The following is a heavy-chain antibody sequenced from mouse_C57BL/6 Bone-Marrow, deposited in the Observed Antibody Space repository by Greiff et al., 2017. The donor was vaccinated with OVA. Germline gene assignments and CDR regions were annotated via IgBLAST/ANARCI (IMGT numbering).Heavy chain of an antibody. V-gene: IGHV14-2*01. CDR3: ARGGYLYYYAMDY. CDR2: IDPEDGET. J-gene: IGHJ4*01. D-gene: IGHD2-3*01. CDR1: GFNIKDYY. Sequence: EVQLQQSGAELVKPGASVKLSCTASGFNIKDYYMHWVKQRTEQGLEWIGRIDPEDGETKSAPKFQGKATITADTSSNTAYLQLSSLTSEDAAVDYCARGGYLYYYAMDYWGQGTSGTVSS.